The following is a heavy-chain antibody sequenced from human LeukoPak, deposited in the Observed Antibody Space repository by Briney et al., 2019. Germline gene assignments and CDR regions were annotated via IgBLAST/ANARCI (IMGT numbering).Heavy chain of an antibody. CDR1: GFTFSNYW. Sequence: GGSLRLSCAASGFTFSNYWMSWVRQAPGKGLEWVANIKQDGSEKFYVDSVKGRFTISRDNAKNSLFLQLNSLRAEDTADYYCARDLMFWNARTYNYYGMDVWGQGTTVTVSS. V-gene: IGHV3-7*05. D-gene: IGHD1-1*01. J-gene: IGHJ6*02. CDR2: IKQDGSEK. CDR3: ARDLMFWNARTYNYYGMDV.